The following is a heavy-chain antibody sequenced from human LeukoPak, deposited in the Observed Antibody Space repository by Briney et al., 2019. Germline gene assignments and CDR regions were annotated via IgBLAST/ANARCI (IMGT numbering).Heavy chain of an antibody. J-gene: IGHJ5*02. CDR1: GGSISRYY. Sequence: SETLSLTCTVSGGSISRYYWSWIRQPPGKGLEWVGYIYSSGTTKYNPSLKSRATISIDTSKSQFSLKLSSVTAADTAVYYCASQTYYYDSSGFDPWGQGTLVTVSS. D-gene: IGHD3-22*01. V-gene: IGHV4-4*09. CDR2: IYSSGTT. CDR3: ASQTYYYDSSGFDP.